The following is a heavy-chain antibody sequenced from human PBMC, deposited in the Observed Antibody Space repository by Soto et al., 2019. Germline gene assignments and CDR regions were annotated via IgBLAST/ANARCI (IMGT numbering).Heavy chain of an antibody. J-gene: IGHJ6*03. CDR3: AKAYYDFWSGYYARNYYYMDV. Sequence: GGSLRLSCAASGFTFSSYAMSWVRQAPGKGLEWVSAISGSGGSTYYADSVKGRFTISRDNSKNTLYLQMNSLRAEDTAVYYCAKAYYDFWSGYYARNYYYMDVWGKGTTVTVS. D-gene: IGHD3-3*01. CDR2: ISGSGGST. V-gene: IGHV3-23*01. CDR1: GFTFSSYA.